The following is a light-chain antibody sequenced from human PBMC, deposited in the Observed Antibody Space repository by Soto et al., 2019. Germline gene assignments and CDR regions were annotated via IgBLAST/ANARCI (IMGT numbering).Light chain of an antibody. Sequence: QSSLTQPPSVSGSPGQSVTISCTGTSSDVGSYNRFSWFQQPPGTAPKLIIYDVSNRPSGVPDRFSGSKSGNTASLTISGHQAEDEAVYYCSSFTSSTTLIFGEGTKVTVL. CDR3: SSFTSSTTLI. CDR2: DVS. V-gene: IGLV2-18*02. J-gene: IGLJ2*01. CDR1: SSDVGSYNR.